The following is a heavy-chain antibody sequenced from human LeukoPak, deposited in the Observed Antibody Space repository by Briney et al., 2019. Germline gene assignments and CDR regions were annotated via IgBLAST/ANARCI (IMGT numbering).Heavy chain of an antibody. CDR3: ARGRGL. J-gene: IGHJ4*02. Sequence: PSETLSLTCTVSGGSVSSDNSCWSWIRQPPGKGLEWIGWIYNSGSTNYNPSLKSRVTISVDTSKNQFSLSLSSVTAADTAVYYCARGRGLWGQGTLVTVSS. CDR1: GGSVSSDNSC. V-gene: IGHV4-61*01. D-gene: IGHD3-10*01. CDR2: IYNSGST.